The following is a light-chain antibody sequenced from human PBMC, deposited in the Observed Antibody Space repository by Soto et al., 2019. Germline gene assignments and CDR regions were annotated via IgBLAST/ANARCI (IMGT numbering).Light chain of an antibody. J-gene: IGKJ5*01. V-gene: IGKV1-9*01. CDR2: AAS. CDR1: QGISSY. CDR3: QQLNSFSIT. Sequence: DIQLTQSPSFLSASLGDRVTITCRASQGISSYLAWYQQKPGKAPKLLIYAASTLQSGVPSRFSGSGSGTEFTLTISSLQPEDFATYYCQQLNSFSITFGQGTRLEI.